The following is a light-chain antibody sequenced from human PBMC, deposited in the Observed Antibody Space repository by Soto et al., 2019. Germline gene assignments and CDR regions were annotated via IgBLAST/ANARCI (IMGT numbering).Light chain of an antibody. V-gene: IGKV1-5*03. CDR2: ETS. CDR3: QQSDSDSCT. J-gene: IGKJ2*02. CDR1: RNINNW. Sequence: DIQMTQSASTLSASVGDRVTITCRASRNINNWLAWYHQKPGKAPNLLIYETSRLVSGVPSRFSARGSGTEFTRTISSLQPDDFATNYCQQSDSDSCTFGQGTKL.